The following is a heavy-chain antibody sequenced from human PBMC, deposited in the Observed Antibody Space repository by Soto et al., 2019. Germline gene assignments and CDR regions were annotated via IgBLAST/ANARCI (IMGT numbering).Heavy chain of an antibody. CDR3: ARATATLWSYNWFDP. V-gene: IGHV1-69*01. Sequence: VQLVESGGGLVQPGGSLRLSCTASGFTFSSYAISWVRQAPGQGLEWMGGIIPIFGTANYAQKFQGRVTITADESTSTAYMELSSLRSEDTAVYYCARATATLWSYNWFDPWGQGTLVTVSS. D-gene: IGHD1-1*01. J-gene: IGHJ5*02. CDR2: IIPIFGTA. CDR1: GFTFSSYA.